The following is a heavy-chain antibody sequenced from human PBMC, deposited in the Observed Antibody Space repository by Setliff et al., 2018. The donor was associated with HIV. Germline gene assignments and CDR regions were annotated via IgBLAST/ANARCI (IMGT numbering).Heavy chain of an antibody. CDR2: IKTKTDGGTT. V-gene: IGHV3-15*01. CDR1: GFSFEKFW. Sequence: PGGSLRLSCVVSGFSFEKFWMNWVRQAPGKGLEWVGRIKTKTDGGTTGYAAPVKGRFTISRDDSKATLYLQMNSLKTEDTAVYYCTTNLEPIDYWGQGTLVTVSS. CDR3: TTNLEPIDY. J-gene: IGHJ4*02.